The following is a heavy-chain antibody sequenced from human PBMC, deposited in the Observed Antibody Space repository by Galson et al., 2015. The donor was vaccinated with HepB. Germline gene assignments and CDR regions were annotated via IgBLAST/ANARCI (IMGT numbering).Heavy chain of an antibody. CDR1: GFIFSSYN. Sequence: SLRLSCAASGFIFSSYNMNWVRQAPGQGLEWVSAISGGGGSTNYADSVKGRFTISRDKSTNTLYLQMNSLRADDTAVYYCAKGGAGDKYCMSTSCYGPLDYWGQGTLVTVSS. CDR3: AKGGAGDKYCMSTSCYGPLDY. D-gene: IGHD2-2*01. CDR2: ISGGGGST. J-gene: IGHJ4*02. V-gene: IGHV3-23*01.